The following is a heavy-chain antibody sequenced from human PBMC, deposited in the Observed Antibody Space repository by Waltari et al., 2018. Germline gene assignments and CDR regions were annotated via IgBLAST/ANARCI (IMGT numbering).Heavy chain of an antibody. D-gene: IGHD1-26*01. CDR1: GFTFSSYS. CDR2: ISSSSSTI. CDR3: ARDGGSYGSFFDY. Sequence: EVQLVESGGGLVQPGGSLRLSCAASGFTFSSYSMNWVRQAPGKGLEGVSYISSSSSTIYYADSVKGRFTISRDNAKNSLYLQMNSLRAEDTAVYYCARDGGSYGSFFDYWGQGTLVTVSS. J-gene: IGHJ4*02. V-gene: IGHV3-48*01.